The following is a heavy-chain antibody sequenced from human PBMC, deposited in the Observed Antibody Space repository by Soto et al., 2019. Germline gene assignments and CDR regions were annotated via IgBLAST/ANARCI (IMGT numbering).Heavy chain of an antibody. D-gene: IGHD6-13*01. V-gene: IGHV4-59*01. CDR3: ARGGLVSAGTLDY. CDR1: GGSISSYY. CDR2: IYYSGST. J-gene: IGHJ4*02. Sequence: PSETLSLTCTVSGGSISSYYWTWIRQPPGKGLEWIGYIYYSGSTNYNPSLKSRVTISVATSKNQFSLKLNSVTAADTAVYYCARGGLVSAGTLDYWGQGTLVTVSS.